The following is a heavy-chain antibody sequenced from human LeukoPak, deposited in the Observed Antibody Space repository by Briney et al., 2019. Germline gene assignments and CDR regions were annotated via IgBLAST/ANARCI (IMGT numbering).Heavy chain of an antibody. V-gene: IGHV3-23*01. CDR1: GFTFDDYA. CDR3: AKGITMVRGVPDY. J-gene: IGHJ4*02. Sequence: PGGSLRLSCAASGFTFDDYAMHWVRQAPGKGLEWVSAISGSGGSTYYADSVKGRFTISRDNSKNTLYLQMNSLRAEDTAVYYCAKGITMVRGVPDYWGQGTLVTVSS. CDR2: ISGSGGST. D-gene: IGHD3-10*01.